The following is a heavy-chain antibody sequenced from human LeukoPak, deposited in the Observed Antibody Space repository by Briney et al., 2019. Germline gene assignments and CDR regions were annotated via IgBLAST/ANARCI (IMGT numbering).Heavy chain of an antibody. CDR1: GFPFSSYA. D-gene: IGHD1-26*01. CDR3: ARAQVGAPTDF. Sequence: GGSLRLSCAASGFPFSSYAMYWVRQAPGKGLVWVARVHGDGYSITYADSVRGRFTISRDNVKDTLYLHMNSLRPEDTAVYYCARAQVGAPTDFWGQGTLVTVSS. V-gene: IGHV3-74*01. CDR2: VHGDGYSI. J-gene: IGHJ4*02.